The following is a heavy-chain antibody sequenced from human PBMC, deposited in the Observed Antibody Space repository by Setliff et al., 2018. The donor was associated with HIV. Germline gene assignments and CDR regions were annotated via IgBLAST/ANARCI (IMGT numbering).Heavy chain of an antibody. V-gene: IGHV4-39*07. Sequence: SETLSLTCTVSGGSISSSSYYWGWIRQPPGKGLEWIGEINQSGISNFNPSLKSRVTMPIDTPKNQFSLKLSSVTAADTAVYFCARGGGFWSGQLDYWGQGTLVTVSS. CDR1: GGSISSSSYY. J-gene: IGHJ4*02. D-gene: IGHD3-3*01. CDR3: ARGGGFWSGQLDY. CDR2: INQSGIS.